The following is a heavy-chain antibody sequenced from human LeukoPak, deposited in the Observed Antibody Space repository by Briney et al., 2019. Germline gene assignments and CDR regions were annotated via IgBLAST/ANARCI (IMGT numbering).Heavy chain of an antibody. V-gene: IGHV4-30-4*01. J-gene: IGHJ3*02. Sequence: SETLSLTCTVSGGSISSGDYYWSWIRQPPGKGLEWIGYIYYSGSTYYNPSLKSRVTISVDTSKNQFSLKLSSVTAADTAVYYCARTSMVRGASDAFDIWGQGTIVTVSS. D-gene: IGHD3-10*01. CDR1: GGSISSGDYY. CDR2: IYYSGST. CDR3: ARTSMVRGASDAFDI.